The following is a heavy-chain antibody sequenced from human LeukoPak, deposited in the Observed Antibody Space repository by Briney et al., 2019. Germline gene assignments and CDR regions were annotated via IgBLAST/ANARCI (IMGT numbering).Heavy chain of an antibody. V-gene: IGHV6-1*01. D-gene: IGHD1-26*01. Sequence: SQTLSLTCAISGDSVSSNSAAWNWIRQSPSRGLEWLGRTFYRSKWYNDSAVSVKSRISINADPSKNQFSLQLNSVTAADTTVYYCARAEYSGSYYYYYGMDVWGQGTTVTVSS. CDR2: TFYRSKWYN. CDR3: ARAEYSGSYYYYYGMDV. J-gene: IGHJ6*02. CDR1: GDSVSSNSAA.